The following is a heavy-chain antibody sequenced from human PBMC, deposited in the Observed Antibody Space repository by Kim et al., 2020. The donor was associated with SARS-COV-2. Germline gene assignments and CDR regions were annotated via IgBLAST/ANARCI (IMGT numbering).Heavy chain of an antibody. J-gene: IGHJ6*02. CDR3: ARDRLVVRGVSYYYYYGMDV. Sequence: GGSLRLSCAASGFTFSSYAMHWVRQAPGKGLEWVAVISYDGSNKYYADSVKGRFTISRDNSKNTLYLQMNSLRAEDTAVYYCARDRLVVRGVSYYYYYGMDVWGQGTTVTVSS. V-gene: IGHV3-30*04. D-gene: IGHD3-10*01. CDR1: GFTFSSYA. CDR2: ISYDGSNK.